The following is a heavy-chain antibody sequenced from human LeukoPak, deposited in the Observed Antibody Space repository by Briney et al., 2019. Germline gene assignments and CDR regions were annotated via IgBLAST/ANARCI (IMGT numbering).Heavy chain of an antibody. J-gene: IGHJ2*01. Sequence: SETLSLTCTVSGGSISRGDYYWSWIRQPPGKGLEWNGYIYYSGSTYYNPSLKSRVTISVDTSKNQFSLKLSSVTAADTAVYYCARSPDTTLWYFDLWGRGTLVTVSS. CDR2: IYYSGST. CDR3: ARSPDTTLWYFDL. D-gene: IGHD1-1*01. V-gene: IGHV4-30-4*08. CDR1: GGSISRGDYY.